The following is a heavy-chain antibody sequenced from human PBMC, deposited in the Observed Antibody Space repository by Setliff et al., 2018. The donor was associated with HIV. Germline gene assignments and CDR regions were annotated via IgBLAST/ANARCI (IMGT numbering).Heavy chain of an antibody. Sequence: ASVKVSCKTSGYTFSSYGIAWVRQAPGQGLEWMGWISAYNGNTNYAQKLQGRVTMTTDTSTNTVYMELRSLRSDDTAVYYCARAPLLRGRLQSLTLWGKGSTVTVSS. CDR1: GYTFSSYG. J-gene: IGHJ6*04. D-gene: IGHD2-21*02. CDR3: ARAPLLRGRLQSLTL. V-gene: IGHV1-18*01. CDR2: ISAYNGNT.